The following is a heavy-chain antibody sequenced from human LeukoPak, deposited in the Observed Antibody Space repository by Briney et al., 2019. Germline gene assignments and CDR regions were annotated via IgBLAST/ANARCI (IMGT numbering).Heavy chain of an antibody. Sequence: ASVKVSCKASGGTFSSYAISWVRQAPGQGLEWMGGIIPIFGTANYAQKFQGRVTITTDESTSTAYMELSSLRSEDTAVYYCEREMVRGLLDYWGQGTRSPSPQ. CDR1: GGTFSSYA. J-gene: IGHJ4*02. CDR2: IIPIFGTA. CDR3: EREMVRGLLDY. V-gene: IGHV1-69*05. D-gene: IGHD3-10*01.